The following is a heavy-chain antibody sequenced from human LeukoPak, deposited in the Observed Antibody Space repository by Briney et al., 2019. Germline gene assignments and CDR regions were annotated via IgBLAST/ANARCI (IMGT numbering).Heavy chain of an antibody. V-gene: IGHV3-23*01. CDR3: ARGTGYNTGRSVDY. Sequence: GGSLRLSCTASGFTFSSYSMTWVRPAPGKGLEWVSVISGSGGSTYYADSVKGRFTISRDNSKNTLYLQVNSLRAEDTAVYYCARGTGYNTGRSVDYWGQGTLVTVSS. D-gene: IGHD6-25*01. J-gene: IGHJ4*02. CDR2: ISGSGGST. CDR1: GFTFSSYS.